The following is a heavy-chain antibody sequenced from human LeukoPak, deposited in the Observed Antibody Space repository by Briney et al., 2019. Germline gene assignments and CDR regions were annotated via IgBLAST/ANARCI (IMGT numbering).Heavy chain of an antibody. V-gene: IGHV1-3*01. Sequence: GASVKVSCKASGYIFTDYAIHWLRQAPGQRPEWMGWMNAANGNTKYSQKFQGRITLIRDTSAATAYMELSSLRHDDLAVYYCARGRGTSGSNRDFYFYYYMDVWGKGTTVTVS. D-gene: IGHD2-15*01. CDR3: ARGRGTSGSNRDFYFYYYMDV. J-gene: IGHJ6*03. CDR2: MNAANGNT. CDR1: GYIFTDYA.